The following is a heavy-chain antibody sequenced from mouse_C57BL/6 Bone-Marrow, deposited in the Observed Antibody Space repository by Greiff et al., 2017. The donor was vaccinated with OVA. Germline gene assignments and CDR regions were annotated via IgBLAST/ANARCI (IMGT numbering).Heavy chain of an antibody. V-gene: IGHV1-82*01. CDR2: IYPGDGDT. CDR3: ARVYYSNYLYYFDY. Sequence: VKLMESGPELVKPGASVKISCKASGYAFSSSWMNWVKQRPGKGLEWIGRIYPGDGDTNYNGKFKGKATLTADKSSSTAYMQLSSLTSEDSAVYFCARVYYSNYLYYFDYWGQGTTLTVSS. CDR1: GYAFSSSW. D-gene: IGHD2-5*01. J-gene: IGHJ2*01.